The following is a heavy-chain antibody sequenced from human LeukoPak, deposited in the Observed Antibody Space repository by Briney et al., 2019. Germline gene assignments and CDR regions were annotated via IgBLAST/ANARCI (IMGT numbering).Heavy chain of an antibody. J-gene: IGHJ4*02. CDR2: IIPILGIA. D-gene: IGHD5-24*01. Sequence: SVKVSCKASGGAFSSYAISWVRQAPGQGLEWMGRIIPILGIANYAQKFQGRVTITADKSTSTAYMELSSLRSEDTAVYYCAREEMATIGIDYWGQGTLVTVSS. V-gene: IGHV1-69*04. CDR3: AREEMATIGIDY. CDR1: GGAFSSYA.